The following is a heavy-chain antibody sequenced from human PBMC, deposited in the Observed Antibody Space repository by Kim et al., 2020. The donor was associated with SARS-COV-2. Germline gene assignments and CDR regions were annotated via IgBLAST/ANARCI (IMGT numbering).Heavy chain of an antibody. D-gene: IGHD6-19*01. CDR3: ARGYSSGWYNY. J-gene: IGHJ4*02. Sequence: TTDTPSPKGRVTRSVDTSKNQFSLKLSSVTAADTAVYYCARGYSSGWYNYWGQGTLVTVSS. CDR2: T. V-gene: IGHV4-4*09.